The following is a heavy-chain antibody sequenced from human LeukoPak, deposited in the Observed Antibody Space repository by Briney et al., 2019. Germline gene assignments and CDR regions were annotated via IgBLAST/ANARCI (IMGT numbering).Heavy chain of an antibody. Sequence: GGSLRLSCTASGFTFSTYSMNWVRQAPGKGLEWLSYISGSSSTISYADSVKGRFTIARDNAKNSLYLQMNSLRDEDTAVYSCARASFQRWLQLGGDWGQGALVTVSS. V-gene: IGHV3-48*02. J-gene: IGHJ4*02. CDR3: ARASFQRWLQLGGD. CDR2: ISGSSSTI. CDR1: GFTFSTYS. D-gene: IGHD5-24*01.